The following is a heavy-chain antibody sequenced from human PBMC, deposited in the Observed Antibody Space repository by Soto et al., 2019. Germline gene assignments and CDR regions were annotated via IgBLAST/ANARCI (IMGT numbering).Heavy chain of an antibody. Sequence: QVQLVQSGSELKKPGASVKVSCKASGYAFSGYYIHWLRQAPGQGLEWMGWINPNSGATTYAQKFRGRVTMTRDTSTRTAYMELTRLTSDDTAVYYCARDWYHDTNGYYHGGAMDVWGQGTTVTASS. CDR2: INPNSGAT. J-gene: IGHJ6*02. D-gene: IGHD3-22*01. CDR3: ARDWYHDTNGYYHGGAMDV. CDR1: GYAFSGYY. V-gene: IGHV1-2*02.